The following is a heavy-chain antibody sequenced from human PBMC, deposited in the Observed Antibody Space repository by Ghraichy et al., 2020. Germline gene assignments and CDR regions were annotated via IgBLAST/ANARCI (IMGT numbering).Heavy chain of an antibody. CDR3: ARDIKSSSWSYYYYAMDV. Sequence: GGSLRLSCAASGFTFSTYSMHWVRQAPGKGLEWVAVISHDGNFNYYGDSVKGRFTISRDNSRNTVYLQMNSLRPEDTAVYYCARDIKSSSWSYYYYAMDVWGKGTAVTVSS. CDR2: ISHDGNFN. CDR1: GFTFSTYS. V-gene: IGHV3-30-3*01. J-gene: IGHJ6*04. D-gene: IGHD6-13*01.